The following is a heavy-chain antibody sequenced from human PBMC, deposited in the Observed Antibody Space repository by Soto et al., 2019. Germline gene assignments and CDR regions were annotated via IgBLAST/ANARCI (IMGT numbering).Heavy chain of an antibody. CDR3: ATDNDCSSTSCYFDAFDI. V-gene: IGHV4-34*01. J-gene: IGHJ3*02. CDR1: GGSFSGYY. Sequence: QVQLQQWGAGLLKPSETLSLTCAVYGGSFSGYYWSWIRQPPGKGLEWIGEINHSGSTNYNPSLTSRVTISVDTSKHQFSLKLSSVTAADTAVYHCATDNDCSSTSCYFDAFDIWGQGTMVTVSS. D-gene: IGHD2-2*01. CDR2: INHSGST.